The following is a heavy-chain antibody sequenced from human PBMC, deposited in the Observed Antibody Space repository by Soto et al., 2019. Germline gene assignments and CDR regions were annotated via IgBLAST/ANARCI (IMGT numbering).Heavy chain of an antibody. J-gene: IGHJ5*02. CDR1: GGSISSYY. CDR3: ARAKAPLYSSSWYWFDP. V-gene: IGHV4-59*08. Sequence: QVQLQESGPGLVKPSETLSLTCTVSGGSISSYYWSWIRQPPGKGLEWIGYIYYSGSTNYNPSLTRRGTIAVDTSKNQLSLKLSSVTAADTAVYYCARAKAPLYSSSWYWFDPWGQGTLVTVSS. D-gene: IGHD6-13*01. CDR2: IYYSGST.